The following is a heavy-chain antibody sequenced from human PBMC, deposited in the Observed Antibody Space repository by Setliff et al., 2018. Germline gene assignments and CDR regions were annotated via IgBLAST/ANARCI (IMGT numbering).Heavy chain of an antibody. D-gene: IGHD3-9*01. CDR1: GFTFSDYY. Sequence: GGSLRLSCAASGFTFSDYYMSWIRQAPGKGLEWVSYISSSGSTIYYADSVKGRFTISRDNAKNSLYLQMNSLRAEDTAVYYCARDSHTYYDILTGYLDFDYWGQGALVTVSS. J-gene: IGHJ4*02. CDR3: ARDSHTYYDILTGYLDFDY. V-gene: IGHV3-11*04. CDR2: ISSSGSTI.